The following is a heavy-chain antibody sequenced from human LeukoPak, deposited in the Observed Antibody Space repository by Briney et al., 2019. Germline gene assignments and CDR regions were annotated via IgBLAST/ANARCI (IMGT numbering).Heavy chain of an antibody. D-gene: IGHD3-3*01. Sequence: GGSLRLSCAASGFTFSSYAMSWLRQAPGKGLEWVSAISGSSGSTYYADSVKGRFTISRDNSKNTLYLQMNSLRAEDTAVYYCAKDRALAAYDFWSGYYDYDYWGQGTLVTVSS. J-gene: IGHJ4*02. CDR2: ISGSSGST. CDR1: GFTFSSYA. CDR3: AKDRALAAYDFWSGYYDYDY. V-gene: IGHV3-23*01.